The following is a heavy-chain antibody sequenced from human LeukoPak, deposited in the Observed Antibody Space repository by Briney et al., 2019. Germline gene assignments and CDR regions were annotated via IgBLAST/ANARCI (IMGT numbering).Heavy chain of an antibody. CDR1: GFTFSNYA. D-gene: IGHD2-21*02. J-gene: IGHJ4*02. V-gene: IGHV3-64*01. CDR2: ISSNGGST. CDR3: ARDLRLKELAYCGGDCLDY. Sequence: GGSLRLSCAASGFTFSNYAMHWVRQAPGKGLEYVSAISSNGGSTYYANSVKGRFTIFRDNSKNTLYLQMGSLRAEDMAVYYCARDLRLKELAYCGGDCLDYWGQGTLVTVSS.